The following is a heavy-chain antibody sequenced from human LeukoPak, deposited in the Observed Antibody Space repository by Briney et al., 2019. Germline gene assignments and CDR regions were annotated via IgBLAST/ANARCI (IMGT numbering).Heavy chain of an antibody. Sequence: GGSLRLSCAASGFTVSSNYMSWVRQAPGKGLEWVSVFYSGGDRYYADSVKGRFTISRDNSENTLYLQMNSLRAEDTAVYYCARGTVTLSYYYMDVWGKGTTVTVSS. CDR1: GFTVSSNY. CDR3: ARGTVTLSYYYMDV. D-gene: IGHD2-21*02. J-gene: IGHJ6*03. CDR2: FYSGGDR. V-gene: IGHV3-53*01.